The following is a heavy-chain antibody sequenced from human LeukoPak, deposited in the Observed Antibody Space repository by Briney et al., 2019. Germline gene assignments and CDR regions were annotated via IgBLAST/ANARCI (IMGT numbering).Heavy chain of an antibody. Sequence: SETLSLTCTVSDGSISTSYWSWIRQPPGKGLEWVGYIYYSGSTNYNPSLKSRVTMSVDTSKNQFSLKLSSVTAADTAVYYCARHIPYSGNYLFDYWGQGTLVTVSS. D-gene: IGHD1-26*01. CDR2: IYYSGST. CDR1: DGSISTSY. J-gene: IGHJ4*02. V-gene: IGHV4-59*08. CDR3: ARHIPYSGNYLFDY.